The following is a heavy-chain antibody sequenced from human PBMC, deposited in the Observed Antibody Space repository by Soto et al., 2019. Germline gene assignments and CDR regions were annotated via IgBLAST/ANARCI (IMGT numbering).Heavy chain of an antibody. D-gene: IGHD3-22*01. Sequence: PGGSLRLSCAASGFTFSSYGMHWVRQAPGKGLEWVAVIWYDGSNKYYADSVKGRFTISRDNSKNTLYLQMNSLRAEDTAVYYCAKASDSSGYSYTYYYYGMDVWGQGTTVTVSS. CDR3: AKASDSSGYSYTYYYYGMDV. J-gene: IGHJ6*02. V-gene: IGHV3-33*06. CDR2: IWYDGSNK. CDR1: GFTFSSYG.